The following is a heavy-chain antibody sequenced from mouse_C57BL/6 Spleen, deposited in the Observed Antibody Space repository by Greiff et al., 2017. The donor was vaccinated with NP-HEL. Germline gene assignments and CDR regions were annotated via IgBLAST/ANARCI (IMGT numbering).Heavy chain of an antibody. J-gene: IGHJ1*03. CDR2: ISDGGSYT. D-gene: IGHD5-1*01. Sequence: EVHLVESGGGLVKPGGSLKLSCAASGFTFSSYAMSWVRQTPEKRLEWVATISDGGSYTYYPDNVKGRFTISRANAKNNLYLQMSHLKSEDTAMYYCARGGSTRYFDVWGTGTTVTVSS. CDR1: GFTFSSYA. CDR3: ARGGSTRYFDV. V-gene: IGHV5-4*01.